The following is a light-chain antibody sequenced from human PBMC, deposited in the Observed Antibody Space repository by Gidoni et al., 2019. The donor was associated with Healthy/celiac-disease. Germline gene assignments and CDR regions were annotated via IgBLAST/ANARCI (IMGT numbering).Light chain of an antibody. J-gene: IGLJ1*01. Sequence: SYELTQPPSVSVSPGQTARITCPGDALPKQYAYWYQQKPGQAPVLVIYKDSERPSGIPERFSGSSSGTTVTLTISGVQAEDEADYYCQSADSSGYVFGTGTKVTVL. V-gene: IGLV3-25*03. CDR3: QSADSSGYV. CDR2: KDS. CDR1: ALPKQY.